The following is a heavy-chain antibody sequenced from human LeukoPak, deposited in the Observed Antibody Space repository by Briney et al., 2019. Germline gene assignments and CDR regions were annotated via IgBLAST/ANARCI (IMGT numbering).Heavy chain of an antibody. Sequence: GGSLRLSCAASGFTFSGAWLSWVRQAPGKGLEWVGRIKSKNNGGTTDYAAPVNGRFSISRDDSKNTLYLQMSSLKTEDTGVYYCMTLYVDYARWGQGTLVTVSS. V-gene: IGHV3-15*01. CDR3: MTLYVDYAR. CDR2: IKSKNNGGTT. D-gene: IGHD4-17*01. J-gene: IGHJ4*02. CDR1: GFTFSGAW.